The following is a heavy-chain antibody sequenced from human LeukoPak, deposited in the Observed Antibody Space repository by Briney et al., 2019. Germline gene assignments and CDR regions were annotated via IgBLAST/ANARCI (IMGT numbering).Heavy chain of an antibody. CDR1: GFTFSSYS. V-gene: IGHV3-21*01. J-gene: IGHJ5*02. CDR2: ISSSSSYI. CDR3: AREDPGFDP. Sequence: GGSLRLSCAASGFTFSSYSMNWVRQAPGEGLEWVSSISSSSSYIYYADSVKGRFTISRDNAKNSLYLHMNSLRAEDTAVYYCAREDPGFDPWGQGTLVTVSS.